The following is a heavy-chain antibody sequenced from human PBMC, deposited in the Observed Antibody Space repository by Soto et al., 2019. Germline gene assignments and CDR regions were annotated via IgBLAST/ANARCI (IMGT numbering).Heavy chain of an antibody. J-gene: IGHJ4*02. D-gene: IGHD3-3*01. CDR1: GFSLSTSGVA. CDR2: IYWNDDK. Sequence: SCPTLVNPTQTLTLTCTFSGFSLSTSGVAVGWIRQPPGKALEWLALIYWNDDKRYSPSLKSSVTITKDTSKNRVVLTMTNTDPVDTATYYCARIGLKGSLYYFDYWGQGTLVTVSS. CDR3: ARIGLKGSLYYFDY. V-gene: IGHV2-5*01.